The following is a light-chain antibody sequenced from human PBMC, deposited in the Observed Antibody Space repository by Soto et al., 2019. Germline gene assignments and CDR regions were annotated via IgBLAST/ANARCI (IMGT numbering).Light chain of an antibody. CDR3: QQYGRSPPFT. J-gene: IGKJ2*01. CDR2: GAS. V-gene: IGKV3-20*01. CDR1: QSVSSNY. Sequence: IVLTQSPGTLSLSPGERATLSCRASQSVSSNYIAWYQQKLGQAPRLLIYGASSRATGIPDRFSVSGSGTDFTLTISRLEPEDFAVYFCQQYGRSPPFTFGQGTKVEIK.